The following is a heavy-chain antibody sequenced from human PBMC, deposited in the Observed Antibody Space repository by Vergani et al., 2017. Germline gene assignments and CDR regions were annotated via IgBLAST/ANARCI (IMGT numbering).Heavy chain of an antibody. Sequence: VKLQESGPGLVKPSETLSLTCTVSGASVNSYYWSWIRQPPGKGLEWVSAISARYPSTYYADSVKGRFTISRDNSKNMLYLQMNSLRAEDTAVYYCARFSYDTTPYLQGGYDCWGQGTLVSVSS. CDR1: GASVNSYY. D-gene: IGHD3-22*01. CDR3: ARFSYDTTPYLQGGYDC. J-gene: IGHJ4*02. CDR2: ISARYPST. V-gene: IGHV3-23*01.